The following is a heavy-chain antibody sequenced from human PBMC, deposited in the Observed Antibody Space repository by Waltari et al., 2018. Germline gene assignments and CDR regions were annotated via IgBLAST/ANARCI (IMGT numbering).Heavy chain of an antibody. V-gene: IGHV3-7*01. CDR1: GFTFSRYW. Sequence: EVQLVESGGGLVQPGGSLRLSCGASGFTFSRYWMHWVRQAPGKGLEWVANIKEDGSQKQYADSVKGRFTISRDNTKNSLYLQMNSLRAEDTAVYYCARTGYGGNALDYWGQGTQVTV. J-gene: IGHJ4*02. CDR3: ARTGYGGNALDY. CDR2: IKEDGSQK. D-gene: IGHD4-17*01.